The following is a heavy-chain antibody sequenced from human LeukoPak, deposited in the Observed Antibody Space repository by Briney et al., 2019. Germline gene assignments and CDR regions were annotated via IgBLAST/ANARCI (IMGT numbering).Heavy chain of an antibody. CDR3: AKDYDILSPGYYYGMDV. J-gene: IGHJ6*02. CDR1: GFTFSSYS. D-gene: IGHD3-9*01. Sequence: GGSLRLSCAASGFTFSSYSMNWVRQAPGKGLEWVSYISSSSSTIYYADSVKGRFTISRDNAKNSLYLQMNSLRAEDTAVYYCAKDYDILSPGYYYGMDVWGQGTTVTVSS. V-gene: IGHV3-48*04. CDR2: ISSSSSTI.